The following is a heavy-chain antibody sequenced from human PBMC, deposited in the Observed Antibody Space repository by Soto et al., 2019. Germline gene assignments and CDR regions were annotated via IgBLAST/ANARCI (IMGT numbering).Heavy chain of an antibody. CDR1: GGSISSGVYY. Sequence: SETLSLTCTVSGGSISSGVYYWSWIRQPPGKGLEWIGYFYYSGSAYYSPSLKSRVTISVDWSKNQFSLKLSSVTAADTAVYYCARVPDYWGQGTLVTVSS. V-gene: IGHV4-30-4*01. J-gene: IGHJ4*02. CDR2: FYYSGSA. CDR3: ARVPDY.